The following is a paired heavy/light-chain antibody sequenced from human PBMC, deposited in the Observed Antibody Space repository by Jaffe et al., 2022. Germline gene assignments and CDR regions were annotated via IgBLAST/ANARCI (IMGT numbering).Light chain of an antibody. V-gene: IGLV3-19*01. CDR1: SLRSYY. J-gene: IGLJ3*02. CDR3: NSRDSSGNLSWV. CDR2: GKN. Sequence: SSELTQDPAVSVALGQTVRITCQGDSLRSYYASWYQQKPGQAPVLVIYGKNNRPSGIPDRFSGSSSGNTASLTITGAQAEDEADYYCNSRDSSGNLSWVFGGGTKLTVL.
Heavy chain of an antibody. Sequence: QVQLQESGPGLVKPSETLSLTCTVSGGSISSYYWSWIRQPPGKGLEWIGYIYYSGSTNYNPSLKSRVTISVDTSKNQFSLKLSSVTAADTAVYYCAREVDYYDSSGYYYDAFDIWGQGTMVTVSS. V-gene: IGHV4-59*01. J-gene: IGHJ3*02. CDR2: IYYSGST. CDR1: GGSISSYY. D-gene: IGHD3-22*01. CDR3: AREVDYYDSSGYYYDAFDI.